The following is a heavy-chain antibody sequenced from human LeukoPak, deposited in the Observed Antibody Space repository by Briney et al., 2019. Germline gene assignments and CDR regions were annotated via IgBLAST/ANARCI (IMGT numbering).Heavy chain of an antibody. J-gene: IGHJ4*02. V-gene: IGHV1-18*01. Sequence: GASVKVSCKASGYAFINYGISWVRQAPGQGLEWMGWISTYSGNTNYAQKFQGRVTMTTDTSTAYMELRSLRSDDTAAYYCARDPCSSGWIDFWGQGTLVTVSS. CDR3: ARDPCSSGWIDF. CDR2: ISTYSGNT. D-gene: IGHD6-19*01. CDR1: GYAFINYG.